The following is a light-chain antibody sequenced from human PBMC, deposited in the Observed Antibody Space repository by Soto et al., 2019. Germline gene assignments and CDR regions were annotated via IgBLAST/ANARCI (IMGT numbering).Light chain of an antibody. Sequence: EIVLTQSPATLSLSPGERATLSCRASQSVGSYLAWYHQKPGQAPRPLIYYASNRATGIPARFSGSGSGTDFTLTISSLEPEDFAVYYCQQRSNWPTLTFGQGTRLEIK. CDR1: QSVGSY. J-gene: IGKJ5*01. CDR2: YAS. CDR3: QQRSNWPTLT. V-gene: IGKV3-11*01.